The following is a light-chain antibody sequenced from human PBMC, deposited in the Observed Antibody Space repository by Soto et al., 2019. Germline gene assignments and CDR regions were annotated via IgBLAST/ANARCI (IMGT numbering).Light chain of an antibody. CDR3: SSFTSSSTFV. V-gene: IGLV2-14*01. Sequence: QSVLAQPASVSGSPGQSITISCTGTSSDVGRYNYVSWFQQHPGKAPKLMIYDVSNWPSGVSDRFSGSKSGNTASLTISGLQAEDEADYYCSSFTSSSTFVFGNGTRSPS. CDR1: SSDVGRYNY. J-gene: IGLJ1*01. CDR2: DVS.